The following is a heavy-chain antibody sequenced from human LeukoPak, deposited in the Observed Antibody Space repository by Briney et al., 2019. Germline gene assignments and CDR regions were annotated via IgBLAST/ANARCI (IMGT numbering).Heavy chain of an antibody. V-gene: IGHV4-4*07. CDR2: IHTSGSA. Sequence: NPSETLSLTCSVSGGSISSYYWSWIRQPAGKGLEWIGRIHTSGSANYNPSLESRVTMSIDTSKNQFSLKLTSVTAADTAVYYCAGTQYRGWYGFESWGLGTLVTVSS. CDR1: GGSISSYY. CDR3: AGTQYRGWYGFES. J-gene: IGHJ4*02. D-gene: IGHD6-19*01.